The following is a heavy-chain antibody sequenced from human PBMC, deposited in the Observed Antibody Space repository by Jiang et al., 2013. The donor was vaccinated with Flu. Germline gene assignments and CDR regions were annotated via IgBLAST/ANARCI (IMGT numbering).Heavy chain of an antibody. CDR1: GGSISSYY. V-gene: IGHV4-59*01. Sequence: GLVKPSETLSLTCTVSGGSISSYYWSWIRQPPGKGLEWIGYIYYSGSTNYNPSLKSRVTISVDTSKNQFSLKLSSVTAADTAVYYCAREDYYGSGSFDPWGQGTLVTVSS. CDR2: IYYSGST. CDR3: AREDYYGSGSFDP. J-gene: IGHJ5*02. D-gene: IGHD3-10*01.